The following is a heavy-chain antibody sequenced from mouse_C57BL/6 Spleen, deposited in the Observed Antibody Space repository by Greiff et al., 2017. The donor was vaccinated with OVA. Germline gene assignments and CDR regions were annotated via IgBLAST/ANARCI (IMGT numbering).Heavy chain of an antibody. D-gene: IGHD1-1*01. V-gene: IGHV1-66*01. CDR3: ARRGTTVVADYAMDY. J-gene: IGHJ4*01. CDR1: GYSFTSYY. Sequence: VQLQQSGPELVKPGASVKISCKASGYSFTSYYIHWVKQRPGQGLEWIGWIYPGSGNTKYNEKFKGKATLTADTSSSTAYMQLSSLTSEDSAVYYCARRGTTVVADYAMDYWGQGTSVTVSS. CDR2: IYPGSGNT.